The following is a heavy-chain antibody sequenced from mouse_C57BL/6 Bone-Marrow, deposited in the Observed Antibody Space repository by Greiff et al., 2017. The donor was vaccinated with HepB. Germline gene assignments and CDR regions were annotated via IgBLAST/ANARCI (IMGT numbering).Heavy chain of an antibody. J-gene: IGHJ3*01. V-gene: IGHV5-4*01. Sequence: EVQGVESGGGLVKPGGSRKLSGAASGFTFSSYAMSWVRQTPEKRLEWVATISDGGSYTYYPDNVKGRFTISRDNAKNNLYLQMSHLKSEDTAMYYCAREGYYYGSSSFAYWGQGTLVTVSA. CDR1: GFTFSSYA. CDR2: ISDGGSYT. D-gene: IGHD1-1*01. CDR3: AREGYYYGSSSFAY.